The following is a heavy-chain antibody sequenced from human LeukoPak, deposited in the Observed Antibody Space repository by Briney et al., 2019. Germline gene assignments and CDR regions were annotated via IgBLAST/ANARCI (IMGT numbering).Heavy chain of an antibody. CDR3: AKDLAQSQLMNWFDP. CDR1: GFTFSSYS. J-gene: IGHJ5*02. CDR2: ISSSSSTI. V-gene: IGHV3-48*01. Sequence: GGSLRLSCAASGFTFSSYSMNWVRQAPGKGLEWVSYISSSSSTIYYADSVKGRFTISRDHSKNTLYLQMNSLRAEDTAVYYCAKDLAQSQLMNWFDPWGQGTLVTVSS. D-gene: IGHD2-2*01.